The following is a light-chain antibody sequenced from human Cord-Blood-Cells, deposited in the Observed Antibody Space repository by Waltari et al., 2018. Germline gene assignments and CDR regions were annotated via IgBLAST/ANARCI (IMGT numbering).Light chain of an antibody. CDR1: SSDVGGYHH. CDR2: DVS. J-gene: IGLJ1*01. Sequence: QSALTQPRSVSGSPGPSVPISCTATSSDVGGYHHVSWYQQHPGKAPKLMIYDVSNRPSGVPDRFSGSKSGNTASLTISGLQAEDEADYYCCSYAGSYTYVFGTGTKVTVL. V-gene: IGLV2-11*01. CDR3: CSYAGSYTYV.